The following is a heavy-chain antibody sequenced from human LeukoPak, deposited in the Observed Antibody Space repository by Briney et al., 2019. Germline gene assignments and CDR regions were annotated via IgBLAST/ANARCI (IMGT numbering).Heavy chain of an antibody. D-gene: IGHD6-6*01. CDR3: ARTGDGSSPSHYYYYYGMDV. CDR1: GFTFSSYA. Sequence: GGSLRLSCAASGFTFSSYAMSWVRQAPGKGLEWVSVIYSGGSTYYADSVKGRFTISRDNSKNTLYLQMNSLRAEDTAVYYCARTGDGSSPSHYYYYYGMDVWGQGTTVTVSS. J-gene: IGHJ6*02. CDR2: IYSGGST. V-gene: IGHV3-53*01.